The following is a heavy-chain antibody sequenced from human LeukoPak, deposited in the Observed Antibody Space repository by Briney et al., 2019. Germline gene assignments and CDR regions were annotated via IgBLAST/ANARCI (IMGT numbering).Heavy chain of an antibody. J-gene: IGHJ4*02. CDR2: INAGNGNT. CDR1: GYTFTSYA. D-gene: IGHD6-13*01. CDR3: ARDQSSSSWFHFDY. Sequence: ASVKVSCKASGYTFTSYAMNWVRQAPGQGLEWMGWINAGNGNTKYSQKLQGRVTITRDTSASTAYMELSSLRSEDTAVYYCARDQSSSSWFHFDYWGQGTLVTVSS. V-gene: IGHV1-3*01.